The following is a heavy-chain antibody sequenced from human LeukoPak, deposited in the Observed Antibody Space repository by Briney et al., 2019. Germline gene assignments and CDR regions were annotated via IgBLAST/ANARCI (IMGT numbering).Heavy chain of an antibody. V-gene: IGHV3-48*03. CDR2: IVGGSSDRT. CDR3: AREMYGPGLYYFDY. J-gene: IGHJ4*02. Sequence: GGSLRLSCAASGFTFSTYEMNWVRQAPGKGLEWVSYIVGGSSDRTYYADSVKGRFTISRENAKNTLYLHVNSLRAEDTAIYYCAREMYGPGLYYFDYWGQGALVTVSS. CDR1: GFTFSTYE. D-gene: IGHD3-10*01.